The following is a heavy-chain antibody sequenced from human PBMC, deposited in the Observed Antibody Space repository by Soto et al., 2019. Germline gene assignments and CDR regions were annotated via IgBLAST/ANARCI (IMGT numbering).Heavy chain of an antibody. J-gene: IGHJ5*02. Sequence: SETLSLACTVPGVSIYIGGFWGGWLRQRPGKGLEWIGHIDHSGTAYYNPSLRSRFTISIDTSKNQFSLKLSSVTAADTAVYYCVREGGDNWFDPWGQGTLVTAPQ. CDR2: IDHSGTA. D-gene: IGHD3-16*01. CDR3: VREGGDNWFDP. V-gene: IGHV4-31*03. CDR1: GVSIYIGGFW.